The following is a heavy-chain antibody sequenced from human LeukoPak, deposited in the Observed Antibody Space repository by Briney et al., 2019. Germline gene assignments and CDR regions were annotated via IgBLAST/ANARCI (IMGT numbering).Heavy chain of an antibody. V-gene: IGHV3-9*01. Sequence: PGRSLRLSCAASGFTFDDFAMHWVRQAPGKGLEWVSGISWNSGSIGYADSVKGRFTISRDNAKNSLYLQMNSLRAEDTALYYCAKDRLRYFDWPGAAFDIWGQGTMVTVSS. D-gene: IGHD3-9*01. CDR1: GFTFDDFA. CDR2: ISWNSGSI. J-gene: IGHJ3*02. CDR3: AKDRLRYFDWPGAAFDI.